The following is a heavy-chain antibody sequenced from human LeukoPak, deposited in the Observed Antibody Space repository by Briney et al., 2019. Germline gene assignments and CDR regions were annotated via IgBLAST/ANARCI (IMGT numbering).Heavy chain of an antibody. J-gene: IGHJ4*02. CDR1: GDSITTYY. CDR2: IYYTGST. CDR3: ARGYYPSGGTRTVFDH. Sequence: SETLSLTCTVSGDSITTYYWSWIRQSPGKGREWIGHIYYTGSTNYNPSLKSRVTISVDTSKNQFSLRLNSVTDAATAVYYCARGYYPSGGTRTVFDHWGQGALVTVSS. D-gene: IGHD3-10*01. V-gene: IGHV4-59*01.